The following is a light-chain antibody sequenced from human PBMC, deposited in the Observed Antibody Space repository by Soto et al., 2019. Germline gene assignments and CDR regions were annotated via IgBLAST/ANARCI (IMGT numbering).Light chain of an antibody. CDR1: QTIGTY. CDR3: QQSYNTPLT. J-gene: IGKJ1*01. Sequence: IEVTQSPSSLAASLGDRVTITCRASQTIGTYVNWYQQKSGAAPELLIYDASTLQSGVPSRFRGGASGTDFTLTISSLQLDDFATYYCQQSYNTPLTFGQGTKVDI. CDR2: DAS. V-gene: IGKV1-39*01.